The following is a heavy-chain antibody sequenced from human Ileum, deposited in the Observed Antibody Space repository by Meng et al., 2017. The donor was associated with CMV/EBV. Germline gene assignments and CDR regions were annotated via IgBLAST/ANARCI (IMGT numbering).Heavy chain of an antibody. J-gene: IGHJ4*02. CDR3: ARDFHNSDY. CDR1: GFTFTDYT. CDR2: ISSSGSYI. D-gene: IGHD1-1*01. V-gene: IGHV3-21*01. Sequence: GGSLRLSCAASGFTFTDYTVNWVRQAPGKGLEWLSSISSSGSYIYYADSVKGRFTISRDNAKNSVYLQLNSLRAEDTAVYYCARDFHNSDYWGQGTRVTVSS.